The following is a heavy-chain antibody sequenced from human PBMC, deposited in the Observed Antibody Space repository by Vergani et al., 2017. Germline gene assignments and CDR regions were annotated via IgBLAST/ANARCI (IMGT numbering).Heavy chain of an antibody. Sequence: QVHLVQSGAEVKKPGSSVKVSCKASGGTFNIYSVSWVRQAPGQGLEWMGGITPFFPTGHFAQKFQGRVTITAAKSATTVYMELTNLKSEDTAVYYCASPRTAENPPKPLYYFYGLDFWGQGTTVTVSS. D-gene: IGHD7-27*01. CDR1: GGTFNIYS. CDR3: ASPRTAENPPKPLYYFYGLDF. J-gene: IGHJ6*02. V-gene: IGHV1-69*14. CDR2: ITPFFPTG.